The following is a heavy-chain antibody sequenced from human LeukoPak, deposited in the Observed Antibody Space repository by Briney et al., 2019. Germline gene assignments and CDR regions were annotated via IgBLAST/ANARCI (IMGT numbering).Heavy chain of an antibody. Sequence: TGGSLRLSCAASGFTFSNAWMSWVRQAPVKGLEWVGRIKSKTDGGTTDYAAPVKGRFTISRDDSKNTLYLQMNSLKTEDTAVYYCTTDNGDYGRAWWFDPWGQGTLVTVSS. CDR1: GFTFSNAW. V-gene: IGHV3-15*01. CDR3: TTDNGDYGRAWWFDP. J-gene: IGHJ5*02. D-gene: IGHD4-17*01. CDR2: IKSKTDGGTT.